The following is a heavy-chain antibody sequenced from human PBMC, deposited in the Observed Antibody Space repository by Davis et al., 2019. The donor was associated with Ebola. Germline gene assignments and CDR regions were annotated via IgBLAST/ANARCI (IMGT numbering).Heavy chain of an antibody. V-gene: IGHV3-21*01. Sequence: GESLKISCAASGFTFSSYSMNWVRQAPGKGLEWVSSISSSSSYIYYADSVKGRFTISRDNAKNSLYLQMNSLRAEDTAVYYCARGGIVATIGQFDPWGQGTLVTVSS. CDR1: GFTFSSYS. CDR2: ISSSSSYI. D-gene: IGHD5-12*01. CDR3: ARGGIVATIGQFDP. J-gene: IGHJ5*02.